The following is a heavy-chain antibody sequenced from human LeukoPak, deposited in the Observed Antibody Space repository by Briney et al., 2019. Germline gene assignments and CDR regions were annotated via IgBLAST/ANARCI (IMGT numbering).Heavy chain of an antibody. V-gene: IGHV4-34*01. J-gene: IGHJ4*02. D-gene: IGHD3-10*01. CDR2: INHSGST. CDR3: ESEGKYYYGSGSYQTIDY. Sequence: SETLSLTCAVYGGSFSGYYWSWIRQPPGKGLEWIGDINHSGSTNYNPSLKSRRTISVDTSKNQFSQQLRSVTAADTAVYYCESEGKYYYGSGSYQTIDYWGQGTLVTVSS. CDR1: GGSFSGYY.